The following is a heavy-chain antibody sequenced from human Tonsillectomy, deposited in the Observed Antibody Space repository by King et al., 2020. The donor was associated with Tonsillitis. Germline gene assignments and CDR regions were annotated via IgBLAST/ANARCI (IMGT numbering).Heavy chain of an antibody. CDR2: INTDGSST. CDR3: ARDTGGYCTTTSGQSGKDV. J-gene: IGHJ6*02. CDR1: GFTFSSYW. D-gene: IGHD2-2*01. V-gene: IGHV3-74*01. Sequence: EQLVQSGGGLVQPGGSLRLSCAASGFTFSSYWMNWVRQAPGKGLVWVSRINTDGSSTRYADAVKGRFTISRDNAKNTLYLQMNSQRGEDTAVYYCARDTGGYCTTTSGQSGKDVWGQGTTVTVS.